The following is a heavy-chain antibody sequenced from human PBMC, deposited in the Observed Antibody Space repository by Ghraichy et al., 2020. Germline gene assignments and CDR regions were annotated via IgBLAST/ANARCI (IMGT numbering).Heavy chain of an antibody. CDR1: GFTFSSYS. Sequence: GGSLRLSCAASGFTFSSYSMNWVRQAPGKRLEWVTSISSSSSYIYYADSVKGRFTISRDNAKNSLYLQMNSLRAEDTAVYYCARVYSSGWPYPDYWGQGTLVTVSS. CDR2: ISSSSSYI. J-gene: IGHJ4*02. D-gene: IGHD6-19*01. CDR3: ARVYSSGWPYPDY. V-gene: IGHV3-21*01.